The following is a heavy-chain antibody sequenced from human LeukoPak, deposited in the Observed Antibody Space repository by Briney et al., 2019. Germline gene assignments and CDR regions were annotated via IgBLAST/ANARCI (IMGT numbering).Heavy chain of an antibody. D-gene: IGHD3-9*01. CDR3: ATRYFDGGY. V-gene: IGHV3-53*01. J-gene: IGHJ4*02. CDR1: GFPVRSNY. CDR2: IYRGGST. Sequence: PGGSLRLPCSASGFPVRSNYMGWVRQAPGKGLEGVAVIYRGGSTYYADSGKGRFTISRDNSKNTLYLQMNRLRAEDTALYYCATRYFDGGYWGQGTLVTVSS.